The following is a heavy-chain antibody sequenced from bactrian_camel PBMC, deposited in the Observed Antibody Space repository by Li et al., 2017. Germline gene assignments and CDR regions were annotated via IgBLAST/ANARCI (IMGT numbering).Heavy chain of an antibody. V-gene: IGHV3S53*01. Sequence: HVQLVESGGSSVQAGGSLRLSCRTSGSILGSYTLAESHCMGWFRQAPGKEREVVATIDRSSATTYANSVKGRFDISKDNVESTLYLQMNSLKPEDTAMYYCAAEWEFCSGGSPITPYWGQGTQVTVS. CDR2: IDRSSAT. J-gene: IGHJ4*01. D-gene: IGHD2*01. CDR1: GSILGSYTLAESHC. CDR3: AAEWEFCSGGSPITPY.